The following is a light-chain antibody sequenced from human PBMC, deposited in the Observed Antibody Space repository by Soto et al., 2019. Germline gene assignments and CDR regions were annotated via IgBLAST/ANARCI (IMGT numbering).Light chain of an antibody. CDR3: QQTHAVPLP. CDR1: QPISNY. Sequence: DVQMTQSPSSLSASVGDRVTITCRASQPISNYLNWYQQKAGEAPKVLIFGASSLQTGVPSKFSGSGYGTDFTLIINNLHPDDFATYYCQQTHAVPLPFGQGTLLAIK. J-gene: IGKJ5*01. CDR2: GAS. V-gene: IGKV1-39*01.